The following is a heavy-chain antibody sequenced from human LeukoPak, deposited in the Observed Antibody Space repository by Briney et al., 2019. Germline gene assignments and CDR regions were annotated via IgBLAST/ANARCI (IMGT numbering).Heavy chain of an antibody. CDR1: GGSISSSSYY. D-gene: IGHD2-15*01. J-gene: IGHJ3*02. V-gene: IGHV4-31*03. CDR2: IYYSGST. Sequence: PSETLSLTCTVSGGSISSSSYYWGWIRQPPGKGLEWIGYIYYSGSTYYNPSLRSRVTISVDTSKNQFSLKLSSVTAADTAVYFCARRRVVVASTDGASGAFDIWGQGTMVTVSS. CDR3: ARRRVVVASTDGASGAFDI.